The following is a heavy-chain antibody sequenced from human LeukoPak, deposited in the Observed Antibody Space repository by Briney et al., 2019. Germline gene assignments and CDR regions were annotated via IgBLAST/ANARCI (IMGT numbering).Heavy chain of an antibody. CDR1: GGSISSYY. CDR2: ICTSGST. J-gene: IGHJ4*02. CDR3: ARDADYDRGFDY. D-gene: IGHD3-22*01. V-gene: IGHV4-4*07. Sequence: SETLSLTCTVSGGSISSYYWSWVRQPAGKGLEWVGRICTSGSTNFNPSLKSRVSMSVDTSKNQFSLNLSSVTAADTAVYYCARDADYDRGFDYWGQGTLVTVSS.